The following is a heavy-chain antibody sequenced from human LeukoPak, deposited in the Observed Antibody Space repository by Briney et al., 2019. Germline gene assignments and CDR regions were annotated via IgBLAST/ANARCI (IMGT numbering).Heavy chain of an antibody. CDR3: ARERGARYSGTDGYYYGMDV. J-gene: IGHJ6*02. D-gene: IGHD1-26*01. Sequence: ASVKVSCKASGYTFTSCAMHWVRQAPGQRLEWMGWINAGNGNTKYSQKFQGRVTITREPSASTAYMELSSLRSEDTAVYYCARERGARYSGTDGYYYGMDVWGQGTKVTVSS. V-gene: IGHV1-3*01. CDR2: INAGNGNT. CDR1: GYTFTSCA.